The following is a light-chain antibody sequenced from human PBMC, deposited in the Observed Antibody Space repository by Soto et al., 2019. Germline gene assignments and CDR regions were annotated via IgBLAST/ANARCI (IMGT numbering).Light chain of an antibody. CDR3: CSYAGGSTLYV. J-gene: IGLJ1*01. Sequence: QSALTQPASVSGSPGQSITISCTGASSDVGAYNLVSWYQQHPGKVPKLMISEVSQRPSGVSNRFSGSKSGNAASLTISGLQAEDEADYYCCSYAGGSTLYVFGTGTKVTVL. CDR1: SSDVGAYNL. V-gene: IGLV2-23*02. CDR2: EVS.